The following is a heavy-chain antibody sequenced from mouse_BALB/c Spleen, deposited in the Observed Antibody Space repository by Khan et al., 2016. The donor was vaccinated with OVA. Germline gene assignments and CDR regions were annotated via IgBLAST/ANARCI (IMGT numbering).Heavy chain of an antibody. CDR1: GYTFTNYG. D-gene: IGHD2-1*01. J-gene: IGHJ1*01. CDR2: INTNTGEP. V-gene: IGHV9-3*02. CDR3: ARRSIYYGYFDV. Sequence: QIQLVQSGPELKKPGETVKISCKASGYTFTNYGMNWVKQAPGKGLKWMGLINTNTGEPTYAAEFKGRFALSLETSASTAYLQINNLKNEDTATCFCARRSIYYGYFDVWGAGTTVTVSA.